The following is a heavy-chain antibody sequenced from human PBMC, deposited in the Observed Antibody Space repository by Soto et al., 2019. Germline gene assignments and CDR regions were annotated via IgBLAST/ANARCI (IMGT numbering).Heavy chain of an antibody. V-gene: IGHV4-59*01. CDR2: IYYSGST. CDR1: GGSISSYY. J-gene: IGHJ5*02. Sequence: PSETLSLTCTVSGGSISSYYWSWIRQPPGKGLEWIGYIYYSGSTNYNPSLKSRVTISVDTSKNQFSLKLSSVTAADTAVYYCARVLGYCSGGSCYPQGWFDPWGQGTLVTVSS. D-gene: IGHD2-15*01. CDR3: ARVLGYCSGGSCYPQGWFDP.